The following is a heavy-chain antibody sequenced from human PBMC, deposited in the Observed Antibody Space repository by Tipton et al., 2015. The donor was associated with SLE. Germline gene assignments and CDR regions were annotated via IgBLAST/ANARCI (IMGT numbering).Heavy chain of an antibody. CDR2: INSDGSST. Sequence: SLRLSCAVSGFTFSSYWMHWVRQAPGKGLVWVSRINSDGSSTTYADSVEGRFTISRDNAKNTLYLQMNSLRAEDTAVYYCARVRVITGTTSLGYWGQGTLVTVSS. CDR3: ARVRVITGTTSLGY. CDR1: GFTFSSYW. D-gene: IGHD1-7*01. V-gene: IGHV3-74*01. J-gene: IGHJ4*02.